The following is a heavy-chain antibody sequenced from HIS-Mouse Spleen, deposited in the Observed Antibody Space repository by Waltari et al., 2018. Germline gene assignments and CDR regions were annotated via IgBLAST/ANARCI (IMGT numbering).Heavy chain of an antibody. CDR3: ARKRTVSGWFDP. D-gene: IGHD2-21*02. CDR2: IYYSGST. J-gene: IGHJ5*02. Sequence: QVQLQESGPGLVKPSETLSLTCTVSGGSISSYYWSWIRQPPGKGLEWIGYIYYSGSTYYNPSLKRRVTISVYTSKNQFSLMLSSVTAADTAVYYCARKRTVSGWFDPWGQGTLVTVSS. V-gene: IGHV4-59*08. CDR1: GGSISSYY.